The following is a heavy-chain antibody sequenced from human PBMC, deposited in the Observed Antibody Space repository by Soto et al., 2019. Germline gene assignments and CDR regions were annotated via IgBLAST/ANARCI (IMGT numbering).Heavy chain of an antibody. Sequence: TLSLTCTVSGGSISHYYWSWIRQSPGKGLEWIGYAYYSGSTDYNPSLKSRVTMSVDTSKNQVSLKLNSVTTADTAVYYCARDRSTYGGGGTGEVKENWFDPWGPGTLVTVSS. D-gene: IGHD2-8*01. J-gene: IGHJ5*02. V-gene: IGHV4-59*01. CDR1: GGSISHYY. CDR2: AYYSGST. CDR3: ARDRSTYGGGGTGEVKENWFDP.